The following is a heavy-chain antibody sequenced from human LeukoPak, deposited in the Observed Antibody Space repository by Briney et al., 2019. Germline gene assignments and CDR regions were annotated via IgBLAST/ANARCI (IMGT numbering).Heavy chain of an antibody. Sequence: SETLSLTCTVSGGSISSSSYYWGWIRQPPGKGLEWIGGIYYSGSTYYNPSLKSRVTISVDTSKNQFSLKLSSVTAADTAVYYCARHKRVVIEGLNWFDPWGQGTLVTVSS. CDR1: GGSISSSSYY. CDR3: ARHKRVVIEGLNWFDP. CDR2: IYYSGST. D-gene: IGHD3-22*01. V-gene: IGHV4-39*01. J-gene: IGHJ5*02.